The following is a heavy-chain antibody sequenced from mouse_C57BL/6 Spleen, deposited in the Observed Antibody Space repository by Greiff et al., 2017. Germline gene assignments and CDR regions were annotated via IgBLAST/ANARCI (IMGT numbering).Heavy chain of an antibody. J-gene: IGHJ2*01. D-gene: IGHD4-1*01. V-gene: IGHV5-17*01. CDR2: ISSGSSTI. Sequence: EVKLVESGGGLVKPGGSLKLSCAASGFTFSDYGMHWVRQAPEKGLEWVAYISSGSSTIYYADTVKGRFTISRDNAKNTLFLQMTSLRSEYTAMYYCARSLGLFFDFWGTGTTLTVSS. CDR3: ARSLGLFFDF. CDR1: GFTFSDYG.